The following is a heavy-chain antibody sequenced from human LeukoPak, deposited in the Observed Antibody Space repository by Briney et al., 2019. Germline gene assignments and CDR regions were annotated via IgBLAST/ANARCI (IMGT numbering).Heavy chain of an antibody. CDR3: ARAFRSYHYYYGMDV. D-gene: IGHD1-26*01. J-gene: IGHJ6*02. CDR2: IYYSGST. V-gene: IGHV4-59*01. Sequence: KPSETLSLTCTVSGGSISSYYWSWIRQPPGKGLEWIGYIYYSGSTNYNPSLKSRVTISVDTSKNQFSLKLSSVTAADTAVYYCARAFRSYHYYYGMDVWGQGTTVTVSS. CDR1: GGSISSYY.